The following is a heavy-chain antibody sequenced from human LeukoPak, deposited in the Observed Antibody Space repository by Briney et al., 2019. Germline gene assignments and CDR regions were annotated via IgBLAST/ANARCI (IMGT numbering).Heavy chain of an antibody. J-gene: IGHJ4*02. CDR2: IRGDNGNT. CDR1: GYTFSNYG. D-gene: IGHD3-9*01. Sequence: ASVKVSCMSSGYTFSNYGISWVRQAPGQGLEWVGWIRGDNGNTNYAQKLQGRDTMTTDTSTSTAYMELRSLGSDETAVYYCARVDLLTGYYFFDYWGQGTLVTVSS. CDR3: ARVDLLTGYYFFDY. V-gene: IGHV1-18*01.